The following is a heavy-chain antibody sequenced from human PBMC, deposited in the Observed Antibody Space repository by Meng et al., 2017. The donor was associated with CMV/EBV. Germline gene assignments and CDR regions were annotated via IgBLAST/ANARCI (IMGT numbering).Heavy chain of an antibody. J-gene: IGHJ4*02. D-gene: IGHD4-17*01. CDR2: IYNSGST. CDR3: ARGPEVDYGDYVGLDY. Sequence: REEPGHGLRQPSVTLSLTCTVSGGSISSYYWSWTRPPAGKGLEWIGRIYNSGSTNYNPSLQSRVTMSVDTSKNQFSLKLSSVTAADTAVYYCARGPEVDYGDYVGLDYWGQGTLVTVSS. CDR1: GGSISSYY. V-gene: IGHV4-4*07.